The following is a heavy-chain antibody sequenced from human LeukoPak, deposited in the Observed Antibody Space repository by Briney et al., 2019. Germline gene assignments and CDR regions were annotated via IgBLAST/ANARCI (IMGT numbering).Heavy chain of an antibody. D-gene: IGHD3-10*02. J-gene: IGHJ6*04. CDR1: GFTFSSYE. V-gene: IGHV3-48*03. CDR2: ISSSGSTI. CDR3: AELGITMIGGV. Sequence: GGSLRLSCAASGFTFSSYEMNWVGQAPGKGLEWVSYISSSGSTIYYADSVKGRFTIPRDNAKNSLYLQMNSLRAEDKAVYYCAELGITMIGGVWGKGTTVTISS.